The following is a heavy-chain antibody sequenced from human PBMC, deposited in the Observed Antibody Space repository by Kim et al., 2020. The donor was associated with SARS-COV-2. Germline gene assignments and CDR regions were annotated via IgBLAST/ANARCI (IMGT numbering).Heavy chain of an antibody. D-gene: IGHD6-13*01. Sequence: STPSAKIRVTISVDTSKNQFSLKLSSVTAADTAVYYCARRVAAATNWFDPWGQGTLVTVSS. J-gene: IGHJ5*02. V-gene: IGHV4-59*08. CDR3: ARRVAAATNWFDP.